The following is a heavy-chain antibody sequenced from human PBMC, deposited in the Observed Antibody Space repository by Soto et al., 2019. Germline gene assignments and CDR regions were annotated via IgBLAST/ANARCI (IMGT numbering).Heavy chain of an antibody. Sequence: PSETLSLTCAVYGGSFSGYYWTWIRQPPGTGLEWIGEINHSGSTNYNPSLKSRVTISVDTSKNQFSLKLTSVTAADTAVYYCARDNITGLFYDWGQGTLVTVSS. V-gene: IGHV4-34*01. CDR3: ARDNITGLFYD. CDR1: GGSFSGYY. D-gene: IGHD2-8*02. CDR2: INHSGST. J-gene: IGHJ4*02.